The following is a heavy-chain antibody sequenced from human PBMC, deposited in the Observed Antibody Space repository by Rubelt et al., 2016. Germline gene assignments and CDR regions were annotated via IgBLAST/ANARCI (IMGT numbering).Heavy chain of an antibody. Sequence: QVQLVQSGAEVKQPRASVKVSCKASGYTFTSYGISWLRQAPGQGREWMGCISAYNGNTNFALNVLGRVTMITDTSTSTGYRELRSLRSDDTAVYYCARDRSRDYYMDVWGKGTTVTVSS. J-gene: IGHJ6*03. D-gene: IGHD2-2*01. CDR1: GYTFTSYG. CDR2: ISAYNGNT. V-gene: IGHV1-18*01. CDR3: ARDRSRDYYMDV.